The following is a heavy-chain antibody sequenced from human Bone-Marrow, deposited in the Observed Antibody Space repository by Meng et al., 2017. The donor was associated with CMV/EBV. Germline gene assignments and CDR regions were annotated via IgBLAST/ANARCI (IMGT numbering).Heavy chain of an antibody. D-gene: IGHD2-2*01. V-gene: IGHV1-2*02. CDR3: ARTRIEVEPDGRKIKYYNYGMDV. CDR1: GYTFTDYY. CDR2: INPNTGGT. Sequence: ASVKVSCKASGYTFTDYYMHWVRQAPGQGLEWMGWINPNTGGTNYALKFEGRVTMTRDTAISTAYMELSSLTSDDTAVYYCARTRIEVEPDGRKIKYYNYGMDVWGQGTTVTVSS. J-gene: IGHJ6*02.